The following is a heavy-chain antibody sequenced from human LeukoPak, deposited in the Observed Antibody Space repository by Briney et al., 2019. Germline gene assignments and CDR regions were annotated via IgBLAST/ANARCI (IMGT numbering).Heavy chain of an antibody. Sequence: GRSLRLSCVASGFSFSNFAMHWVRQAPGKGLEGVAYTSYDGSNKFYADSVRGRFTISRDDAKNTLYLQMNSLTTEDTAFYYCARGMGSGDDFYRVGGDHYWGQGTLVTVSS. J-gene: IGHJ4*02. CDR1: GFSFSNFA. CDR2: TSYDGSNK. D-gene: IGHD5-12*01. CDR3: ARGMGSGDDFYRVGGDHY. V-gene: IGHV3-30*04.